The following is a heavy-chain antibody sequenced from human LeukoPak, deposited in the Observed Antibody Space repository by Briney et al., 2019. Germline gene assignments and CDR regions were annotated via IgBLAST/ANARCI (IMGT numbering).Heavy chain of an antibody. V-gene: IGHV4-38-2*02. CDR1: GYSIRSGYY. CDR3: ARGPPPDFDY. CDR2: IYHSGST. Sequence: SETLSLTCTVSGYSIRSGYYWGWIRQSPGKGLEWIGSIYHSGSTYYNPSLKSRVTMSVDTSKNQFSLKLSSVTAADTAVYYCARGPPPDFDYWGQGTLVTVSS. J-gene: IGHJ4*02.